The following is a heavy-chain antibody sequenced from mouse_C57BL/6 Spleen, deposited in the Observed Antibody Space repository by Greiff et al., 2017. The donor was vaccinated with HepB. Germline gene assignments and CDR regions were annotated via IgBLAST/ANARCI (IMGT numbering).Heavy chain of an antibody. V-gene: IGHV1-42*01. CDR3: ARAGYDYDGWYAMDY. Sequence: EVQLQESGPELVKPGASVKISCKASGYSFTGYYMNWVKQSPEKSLEWIGEINPSTGGTTYNQKFKAKATLTVDKSSSTAYMQLKSLTSEDSAVYYCARAGYDYDGWYAMDYWGQGTSVTVSS. CDR2: INPSTGGT. J-gene: IGHJ4*01. D-gene: IGHD2-4*01. CDR1: GYSFTGYY.